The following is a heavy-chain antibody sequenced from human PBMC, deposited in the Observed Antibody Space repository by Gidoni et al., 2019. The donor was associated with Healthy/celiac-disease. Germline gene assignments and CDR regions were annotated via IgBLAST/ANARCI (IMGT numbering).Heavy chain of an antibody. D-gene: IGHD3-22*01. J-gene: IGHJ4*02. V-gene: IGHV1-69*01. CDR2: IIPIYGTA. CDR3: ARGVPDYYDSSGYSDY. CDR1: GGTFSSYA. Sequence: QVQLVQSGAEVKKPGSSLKVSCNPSGGTFSSYAISGVRQAPGQGLEWMGGIIPIYGTANYAQKFQGRVTITADESTSTAYMELSSLRYEDTAVYYWARGVPDYYDSSGYSDYWGQGTLVTDSS.